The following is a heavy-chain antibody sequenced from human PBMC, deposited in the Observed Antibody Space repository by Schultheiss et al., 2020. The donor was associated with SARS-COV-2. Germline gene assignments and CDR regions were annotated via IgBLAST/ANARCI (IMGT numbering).Heavy chain of an antibody. CDR2: IYYSGST. V-gene: IGHV4-39*07. CDR1: GGSISSSSYY. Sequence: SETLSLTCTVSGGSISSSSYYWGWIRQPPGKGLEWIGSIYYSGSTNYNPSLKSRVTISVDTSKNQFSLKLSSVTAADTAVYYCAGCLAVAGLPDYYYGMDVWGQGTTVTVSS. J-gene: IGHJ6*02. CDR3: AGCLAVAGLPDYYYGMDV. D-gene: IGHD6-19*01.